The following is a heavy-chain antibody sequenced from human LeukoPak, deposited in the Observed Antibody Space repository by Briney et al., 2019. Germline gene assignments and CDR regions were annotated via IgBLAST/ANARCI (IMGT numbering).Heavy chain of an antibody. CDR2: INQDGTEK. D-gene: IGHD3-10*01. CDR1: GFTFSAFW. J-gene: IGHJ5*01. Sequence: PGGSLRLSCAASGFTFSAFWMNWVRQAPGKGLEWVANINQDGTEKYFVDSVKGRFTISRDNAKRSVYLQMNSLRAEDTAVYYCAKEGAFPIITYDSWGQGTLVTVSS. CDR3: AKEGAFPIITYDS. V-gene: IGHV3-7*01.